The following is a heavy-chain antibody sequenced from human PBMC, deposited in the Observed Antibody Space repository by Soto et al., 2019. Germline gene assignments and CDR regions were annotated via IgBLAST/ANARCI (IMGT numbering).Heavy chain of an antibody. V-gene: IGHV3-49*04. CDR2: IRSKAYGGTT. Sequence: GGSMRLSCTASGFTFGDYAMSWVRRAPGKGLEWVGFIRSKAYGGTTEYAASVKGRFTISRDDSKSIAYLQMNSLKTEDTAVYYCTGATTPDGDAFDIWGQGTMVTVSS. CDR3: TGATTPDGDAFDI. CDR1: GFTFGDYA. D-gene: IGHD1-7*01. J-gene: IGHJ3*02.